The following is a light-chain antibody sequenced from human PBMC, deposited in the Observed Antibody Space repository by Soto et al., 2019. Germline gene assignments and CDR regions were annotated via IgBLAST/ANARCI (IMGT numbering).Light chain of an antibody. Sequence: DIVMTQSPDSLAVSLGERAAINCKSSQSVLYSSNNKNYLAWYQQKPGHPPKLLIYWASTRESGVPDRFSGSGSGTDFTLTISSLQAEDVAVYYCQQYYSFPLSFGGGTKVEIK. J-gene: IGKJ4*01. V-gene: IGKV4-1*01. CDR3: QQYYSFPLS. CDR2: WAS. CDR1: QSVLYSSNNKNY.